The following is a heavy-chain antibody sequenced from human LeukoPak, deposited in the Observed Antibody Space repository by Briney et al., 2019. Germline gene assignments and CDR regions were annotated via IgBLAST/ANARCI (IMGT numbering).Heavy chain of an antibody. D-gene: IGHD2-15*01. V-gene: IGHV4-34*01. Sequence: SETLSLTCAVYGGSFSGYYWSWIRQPPGKGLEWLGEINHSGSTNYNPSLKSRVTISVDTSKNQFSLKLSSVTAADTAVYYCARAQSPRGGGSCYLFDYWGQGTLVTVSS. CDR2: INHSGST. J-gene: IGHJ4*02. CDR1: GGSFSGYY. CDR3: ARAQSPRGGGSCYLFDY.